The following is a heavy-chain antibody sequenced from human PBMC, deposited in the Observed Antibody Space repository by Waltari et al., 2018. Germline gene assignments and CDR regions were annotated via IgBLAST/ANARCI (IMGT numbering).Heavy chain of an antibody. V-gene: IGHV3-23*01. CDR3: AKEIRPNDY. Sequence: EVQLLESGGGLVQPGGSLRLSCVVSGLTFCTSAMSWVRQAPGKGLEWVSSISISGGKMYYGDSVRGRFTISRDNSKNALYLQMNSLRAEDTAVYYCAKEIRPNDYWGQGTLVTVSS. J-gene: IGHJ4*02. CDR2: ISISGGKM. CDR1: GLTFCTSA.